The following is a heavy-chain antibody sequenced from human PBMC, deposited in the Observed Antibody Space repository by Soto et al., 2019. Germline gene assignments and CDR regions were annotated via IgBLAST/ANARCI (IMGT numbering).Heavy chain of an antibody. J-gene: IGHJ6*02. Sequence: QVQLQQWGAGLLKPSETLSLTCAVNGWSFSDYYWSWVRQPPGKGLEWIGEISHSGSTSYNPSLKSRVTISIDTSKNQFSLKLSSVSAADTAMYYCARGLQRRFGGYKGLGYHGMDVWGQGTTVTVSS. D-gene: IGHD5-12*01. CDR1: GWSFSDYY. CDR3: ARGLQRRFGGYKGLGYHGMDV. CDR2: ISHSGST. V-gene: IGHV4-34*01.